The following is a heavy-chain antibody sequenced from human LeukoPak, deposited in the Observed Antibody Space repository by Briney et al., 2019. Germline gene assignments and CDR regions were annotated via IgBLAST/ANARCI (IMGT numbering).Heavy chain of an antibody. V-gene: IGHV1-2*02. J-gene: IGHJ4*02. CDR3: ARGAVVVVPAAMMEGFDY. CDR2: FDPNSGGT. CDR1: GYTFTELS. D-gene: IGHD2-2*01. Sequence: GASVKVSCKVSGYTFTELSMHWVRQAPGQGLEWMRGFDPNSGGTNYAQKFQGRVTMTRDTSISTAYMELSRLRSDDTAVYYCARGAVVVVPAAMMEGFDYWGQGTLVTVSS.